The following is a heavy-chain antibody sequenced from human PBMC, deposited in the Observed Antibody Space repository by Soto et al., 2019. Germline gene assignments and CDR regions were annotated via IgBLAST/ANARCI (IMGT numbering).Heavy chain of an antibody. CDR2: IYYSGST. Sequence: QVQLQESGPGLVKPSQTLSLTCTVSGGSISSGDYYWSWIRQPPGKGLEWIGYIYYSGSTYYNPSLKSRVTISVDTSKNQFSLKLSSVTAADTAVYYCARGILTGYYSNEDYFDYWGQGTLVTVSS. D-gene: IGHD3-9*01. J-gene: IGHJ4*02. CDR3: ARGILTGYYSNEDYFDY. V-gene: IGHV4-30-4*01. CDR1: GGSISSGDYY.